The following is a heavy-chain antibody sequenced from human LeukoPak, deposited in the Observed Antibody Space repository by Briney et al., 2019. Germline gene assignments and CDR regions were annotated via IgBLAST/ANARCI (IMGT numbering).Heavy chain of an antibody. CDR3: ARYVLSGSYYYYYYYMDV. CDR2: INHSGRT. J-gene: IGHJ6*03. V-gene: IGHV4-34*01. CDR1: GGSFSGYY. Sequence: SETLSLTCAVYGGSFSGYYWSWIRQPPGKGLEWIGEINHSGRTNCNPSLKSRVTISVDTSKNQFSLKLSSVTAADTAVYYCARYVLSGSYYYYYYYMDVWGKGTTVTVSS. D-gene: IGHD1-26*01.